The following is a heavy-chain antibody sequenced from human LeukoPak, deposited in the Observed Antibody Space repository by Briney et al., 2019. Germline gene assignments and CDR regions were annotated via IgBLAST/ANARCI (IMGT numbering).Heavy chain of an antibody. CDR1: GFTFSSYT. J-gene: IGHJ4*02. D-gene: IGHD3-16*01. Sequence: PGGSLRLSCAASGFTFSSYTMNWVRQAPGKGLEWVSSLRGDGETFYADSVRGRFTLSRDDSRNTVYLQLNNLRVEDTAIYYCARASWVSSADAVRWGQGTQVTVSS. CDR3: ARASWVSSADAVR. CDR2: LRGDGET. V-gene: IGHV3-23*01.